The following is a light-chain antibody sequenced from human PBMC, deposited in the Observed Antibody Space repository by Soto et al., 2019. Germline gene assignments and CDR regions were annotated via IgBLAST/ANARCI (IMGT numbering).Light chain of an antibody. CDR3: QQSFNTPYT. V-gene: IGKV1-39*01. CDR2: AAS. J-gene: IGKJ2*01. CDR1: QTISTY. Sequence: DIQMTQSPSSLSASVGDRVTITCRASQTISTYLNWYQQKPGRAPKVLISAASSLQSEVPSRLSGSGSGTDFTLSISSLQPDDFATYYCQQSFNTPYTFGQGTKLEIK.